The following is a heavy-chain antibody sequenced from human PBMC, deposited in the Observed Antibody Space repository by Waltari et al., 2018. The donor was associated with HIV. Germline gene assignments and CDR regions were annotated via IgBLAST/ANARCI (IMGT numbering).Heavy chain of an antibody. CDR3: ARGVHDFYYGMDV. CDR2: IWYDGSNK. V-gene: IGHV3-33*01. Sequence: QVQLVESGGGVVQPGRSLRLSCAVSGFTFSSYGMHWVRQAPGKGLGWVSVIWYDGSNKYYADSVKGRFTISRDNSKNTLYLQMNSLRDEDTAVYYCARGVHDFYYGMDVWGQGTSVTVSS. CDR1: GFTFSSYG. J-gene: IGHJ6*02.